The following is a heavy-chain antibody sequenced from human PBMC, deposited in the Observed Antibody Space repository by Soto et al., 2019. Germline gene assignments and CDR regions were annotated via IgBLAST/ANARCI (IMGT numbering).Heavy chain of an antibody. CDR2: MNPNSGNT. J-gene: IGHJ5*02. V-gene: IGHV1-8*01. D-gene: IGHD3-16*01. Sequence: QVQLVQSGAEVKKPGASVKVSCKASGYTFTSYDINWVRQATGQGLEWMGWMNPNSGNTGYAQKFQGRVTMTRNTSISAANMELGSLRSEDTAVYYRASLTPRRGGGNWFDPWGQGTLVTVSS. CDR3: ASLTPRRGGGNWFDP. CDR1: GYTFTSYD.